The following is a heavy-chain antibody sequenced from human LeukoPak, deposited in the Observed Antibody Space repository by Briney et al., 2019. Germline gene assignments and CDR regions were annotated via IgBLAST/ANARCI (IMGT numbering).Heavy chain of an antibody. V-gene: IGHV4-59*01. D-gene: IGHD5-24*01. J-gene: IGHJ4*02. CDR2: IYYSGST. CDR3: VRDKRDGTRPSSERFDY. CDR1: GGSISSYY. Sequence: PSETLSLTCTVSGGSISSYYWSWIRQPPGKGLEWIGYIYYSGSTNYNPSLKSRAPISVDTSKNQFSLKLTSVTAADTAVYYCVRDKRDGTRPSSERFDYWGQGTLVTVSS.